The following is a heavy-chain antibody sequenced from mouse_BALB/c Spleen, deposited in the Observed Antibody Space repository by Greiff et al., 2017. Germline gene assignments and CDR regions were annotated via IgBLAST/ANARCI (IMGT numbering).Heavy chain of an antibody. CDR3: TRGVYYGNFWYFDV. V-gene: IGHV6-6*02. J-gene: IGHJ1*01. D-gene: IGHD2-1*01. CDR1: GFTFSNYW. CDR2: IRLKSNNYAT. Sequence: EVQRVESGGGLVQPGGSMKLSCVASGFTFSNYWMNWVRQSPEKGLEWVAEIRLKSNNYATHYAESVKGRFTISRDDSKSSVYLQMNNLRAEDTGIYYCTRGVYYGNFWYFDVWGAGTTVTVSS.